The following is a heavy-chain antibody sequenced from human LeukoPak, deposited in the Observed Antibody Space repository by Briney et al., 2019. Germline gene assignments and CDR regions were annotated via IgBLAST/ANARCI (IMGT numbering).Heavy chain of an antibody. Sequence: GGSLRLSCAASGFTFSSYAMSWVRQAPGKGLEWVSAISGSGGSTDYADSVTGRFTISRDNSKNTLYLQMNSLRAEDTAVYYCAKTGGDYDYVWGSYRPMYYFDYWGQGTLVTVSS. D-gene: IGHD3-16*02. CDR2: ISGSGGST. J-gene: IGHJ4*02. V-gene: IGHV3-23*01. CDR3: AKTGGDYDYVWGSYRPMYYFDY. CDR1: GFTFSSYA.